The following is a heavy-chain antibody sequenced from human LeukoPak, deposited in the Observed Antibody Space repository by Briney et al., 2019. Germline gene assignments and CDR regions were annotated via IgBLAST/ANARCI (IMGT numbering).Heavy chain of an antibody. CDR3: ARGFDGYNFFDY. V-gene: IGHV4-61*02. CDR2: IYPDGST. D-gene: IGHD5-24*01. CDR1: GGSISSDDYY. J-gene: IGHJ4*02. Sequence: TLSLTCTVSGGSISSDDYYWTWIRQPAGKGLEWIGRIYPDGSTTYNPSLKSRVTISLDTSKNQFSLTLSSVTAADTAMFYCARGFDGYNFFDYWGQGTLVTVSS.